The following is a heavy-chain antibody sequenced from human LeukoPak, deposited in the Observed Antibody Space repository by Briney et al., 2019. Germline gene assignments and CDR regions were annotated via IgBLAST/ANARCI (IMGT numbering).Heavy chain of an antibody. D-gene: IGHD3-10*01. CDR3: AREYGSGSCVWFDP. Sequence: GASVKVSCKTSGYPFTTWEINWVRQAAGQGLEWMGWVHPNSGNTAYAQKFQGRVTMTRDTSISTAYMELSRLRSDDTAVYYCAREYGSGSCVWFDPWGQGTLVTVSS. V-gene: IGHV1-8*01. CDR1: GYPFTTWE. J-gene: IGHJ5*02. CDR2: VHPNSGNT.